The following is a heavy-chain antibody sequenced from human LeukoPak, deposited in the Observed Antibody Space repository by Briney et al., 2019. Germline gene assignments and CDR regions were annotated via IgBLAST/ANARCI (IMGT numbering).Heavy chain of an antibody. Sequence: PSETLSLTCAVYGGSFSGHYWTWIRQPPGKGLEWIGEINHSGSTNYNPSLKSRVTISVDTSKNQFSLKVSSVTAADTAVYYCARVKDPGGYYYYYYMGIWGKGNTVTVSS. CDR3: ARVKDPGGYYYYYYMGI. CDR2: INHSGST. V-gene: IGHV4-34*01. D-gene: IGHD3-16*01. CDR1: GGSFSGHY. J-gene: IGHJ6*03.